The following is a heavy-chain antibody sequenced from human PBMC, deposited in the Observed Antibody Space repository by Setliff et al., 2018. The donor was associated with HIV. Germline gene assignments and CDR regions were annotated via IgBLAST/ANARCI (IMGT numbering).Heavy chain of an antibody. CDR1: GYTFTGYY. CDR3: ARSYIAFLSTWYYGMDV. Sequence: GASVKVSCKASGYTFTGYYMHWVRQAPGQGLEWMGWSNPNSGGTNYAQKFQGWVTMTRDTSISTAYMELSRLRSDDTAVYYCARSYIAFLSTWYYGMDVWGQGTTFTVSS. D-gene: IGHD3-16*01. V-gene: IGHV1-2*04. CDR2: SNPNSGGT. J-gene: IGHJ6*02.